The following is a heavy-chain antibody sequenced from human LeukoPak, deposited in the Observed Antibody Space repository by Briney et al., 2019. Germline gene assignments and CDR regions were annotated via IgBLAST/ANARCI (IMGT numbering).Heavy chain of an antibody. Sequence: PGGSLRLSCAASGFTFSSYTMSWVRQAPGKGLEWVSTITTSDGNTYSADSVKGRFTISRDNSKNTLYLQMNSLRAADTAVYYCAKTITTWAFNYWGQGTLVTVSS. CDR2: ITTSDGNT. D-gene: IGHD2/OR15-2a*01. CDR1: GFTFSSYT. J-gene: IGHJ4*02. V-gene: IGHV3-23*01. CDR3: AKTITTWAFNY.